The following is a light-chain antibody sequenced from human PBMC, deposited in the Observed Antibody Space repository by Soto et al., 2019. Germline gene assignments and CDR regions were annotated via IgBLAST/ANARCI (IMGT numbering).Light chain of an antibody. Sequence: DIQMTQSPTSLSASVGDRVTSTCRASQDIRNFVAWYQQKPGKAPKLLIYAASTLHSGVPSRFSGSGSGTDFTLTINSLQPEDVATYSCQKYSSVPVFGPGTKVEIK. CDR1: QDIRNF. CDR3: QKYSSVPV. CDR2: AAS. J-gene: IGKJ3*01. V-gene: IGKV1-27*01.